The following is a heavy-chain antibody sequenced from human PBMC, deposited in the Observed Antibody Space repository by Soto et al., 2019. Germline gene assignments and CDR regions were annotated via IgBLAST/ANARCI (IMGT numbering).Heavy chain of an antibody. V-gene: IGHV4-39*01. CDR3: ARQRPIVVGAFDI. CDR2: IYYSGST. CDR1: GGSISSSSYY. J-gene: IGHJ3*02. D-gene: IGHD3-22*01. Sequence: QLQLQESGPGLVKPSETLSLTCTVSGGSISSSSYYWGWIRQPPGKGLEWIGSIYYSGSTYYNPSLTSRVTITVDTSKNQFSLRPSSVTAANAAVYYCARQRPIVVGAFDIWGQGTMVTVSS.